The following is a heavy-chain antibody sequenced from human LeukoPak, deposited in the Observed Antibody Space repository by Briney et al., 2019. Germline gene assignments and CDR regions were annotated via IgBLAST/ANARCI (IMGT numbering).Heavy chain of an antibody. CDR3: VRDSLLWFGEIDY. V-gene: IGHV3-21*01. Sequence: GGSLRLSCAASGFTFSSYEMNWVRQAPGKGLEWVSSISSSSGSIYYADSVKGRFTVSRDNAKNSLYLQINNLRDDDTAVYYCVRDSLLWFGEIDYWGQGTLVSVSS. J-gene: IGHJ4*02. CDR1: GFTFSSYE. CDR2: ISSSSGSI. D-gene: IGHD3-10*01.